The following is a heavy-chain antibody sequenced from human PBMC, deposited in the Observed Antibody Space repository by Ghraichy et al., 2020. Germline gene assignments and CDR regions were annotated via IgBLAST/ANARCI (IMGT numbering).Heavy chain of an antibody. Sequence: SQTLSLTCTVSGGSISSYDWSWIRQPAGKGLEWIGRIYTSGSTNYNPSLKSRVTMSVETSKNQFSLKLSSVTAADTAVYYCAREIVVVNVHWFDPWGQGTLVTVSS. D-gene: IGHD3-22*01. CDR3: AREIVVVNVHWFDP. J-gene: IGHJ5*02. CDR1: GGSISSYD. V-gene: IGHV4-4*07. CDR2: IYTSGST.